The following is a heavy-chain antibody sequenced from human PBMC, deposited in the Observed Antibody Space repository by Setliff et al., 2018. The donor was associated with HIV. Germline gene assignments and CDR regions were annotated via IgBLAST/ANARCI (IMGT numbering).Heavy chain of an antibody. CDR2: IRYDGSGDIT. CDR3: AKTQTVITVYGPFDS. D-gene: IGHD4-4*01. CDR1: GFTFSSYG. V-gene: IGHV3-30*02. J-gene: IGHJ4*02. Sequence: GGSLRLSCESSGFTFSSYGMHWVRRAPGKGLEWVAFIRYDGSGDITYYRESVKGRFTVSRDNSNNTVYLQMNSLRAEDTAMYYCAKTQTVITVYGPFDSWGQGTPVTVSS.